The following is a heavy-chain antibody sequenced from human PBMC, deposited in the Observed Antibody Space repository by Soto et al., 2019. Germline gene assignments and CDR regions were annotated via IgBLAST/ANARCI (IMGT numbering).Heavy chain of an antibody. CDR2: IIPIFGTA. V-gene: IGHV1-69*13. CDR3: AIEYSSSPPYYPIGY. J-gene: IGHJ4*02. Sequence: KWAPASVKVSCKASGGTFSSHSISWVRQAPGQGLEWMGGIIPIFGTANYAQKFQGRVTITADESTSTAYMELSSLRSEDTAVYYCAIEYSSSPPYYPIGYWGQGTLVTVSS. CDR1: GGTFSSHS. D-gene: IGHD6-6*01.